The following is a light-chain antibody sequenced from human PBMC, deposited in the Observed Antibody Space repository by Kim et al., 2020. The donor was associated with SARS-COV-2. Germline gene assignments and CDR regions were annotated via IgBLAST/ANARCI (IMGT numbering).Light chain of an antibody. Sequence: SSELTQDPAVSVALGQTVRITCQGDSLRSYYASWYQQKPGQAPVLVIYGKNNRPSGIPDRFSGSSSGNTASLTITGAQAEDEADYYCNSRASSGNQWVCG. CDR2: GKN. CDR3: NSRASSGNQWV. J-gene: IGLJ3*02. V-gene: IGLV3-19*01. CDR1: SLRSYY.